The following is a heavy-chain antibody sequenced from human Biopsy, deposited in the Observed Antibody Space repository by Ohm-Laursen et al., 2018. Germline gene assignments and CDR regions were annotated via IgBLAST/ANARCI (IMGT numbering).Heavy chain of an antibody. J-gene: IGHJ4*02. V-gene: IGHV1-46*01. CDR2: INPSGSTT. Sequence: ASVKFSCKASGYSFTSYYMHWVRQAPGQGLEWMGMINPSGSTTSYPQIFQGRVTMTRDTSKSTVYMELSSLRSADTAVYFCARSTGWYGDLYYFDYWGQGTLVTVSS. CDR1: GYSFTSYY. D-gene: IGHD6-19*01. CDR3: ARSTGWYGDLYYFDY.